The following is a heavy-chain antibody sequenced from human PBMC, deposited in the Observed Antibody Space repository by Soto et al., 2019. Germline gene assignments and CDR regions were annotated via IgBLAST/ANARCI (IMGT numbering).Heavy chain of an antibody. D-gene: IGHD3-22*01. V-gene: IGHV4-4*02. CDR3: ARVRYDRSGFDH. CDR2: ISHSGIT. J-gene: IGHJ4*02. CDR1: GDSISRSHW. Sequence: QVQLQESGPGLVRPSGALSVTCAVSGDSISRSHWWSWVRQSPGKGLEWIGEISHSGITNYNPSLKSRVTISGDKSKNQLSLKLTSVTAADTAVYYCARVRYDRSGFDHWGQGTLVSVSS.